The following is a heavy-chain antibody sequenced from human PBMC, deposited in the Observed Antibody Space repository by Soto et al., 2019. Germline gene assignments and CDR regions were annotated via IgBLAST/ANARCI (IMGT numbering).Heavy chain of an antibody. V-gene: IGHV1-18*01. CDR2: ISAYNGNT. D-gene: IGHD6-6*01. Sequence: ASVKVSCKASGYTFTSYGISWVRQAPGQGLEWMGWISAYNGNTNYAQKLQDRVTMTTDTSTSTAYMELRSLRSDDTAVYYCARDWLAARPDYYYGMDVWGQGTTVTVSS. CDR3: ARDWLAARPDYYYGMDV. CDR1: GYTFTSYG. J-gene: IGHJ6*02.